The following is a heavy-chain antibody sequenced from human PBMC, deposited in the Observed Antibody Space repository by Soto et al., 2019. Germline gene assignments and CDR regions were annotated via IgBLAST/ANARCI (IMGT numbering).Heavy chain of an antibody. Sequence: QLVESGGGLIQPGESLKLSCAASGLSVSTNFMSWVRQAPGKGLEWVSAISGSGQTTYYADSVKGRFTVSRDNSNNTLYLQMNSLRAEDTAVYYCAKDQRKPAIFGVVTLSWGQGTLVTVSS. CDR3: AKDQRKPAIFGVVTLS. V-gene: IGHV3-23*04. J-gene: IGHJ5*02. D-gene: IGHD3-3*01. CDR1: GLSVSTNF. CDR2: ISGSGQTT.